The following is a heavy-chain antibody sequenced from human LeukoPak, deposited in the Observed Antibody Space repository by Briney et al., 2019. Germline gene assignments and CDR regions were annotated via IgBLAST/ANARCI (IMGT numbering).Heavy chain of an antibody. CDR3: ARSIPTYYYDSSGSKFDY. V-gene: IGHV1-2*02. CDR1: GYTFTSYD. D-gene: IGHD3-22*01. Sequence: ASVKVSCKASGYTFTSYDINWVRQATGQGLEWMGWINPNSGGTNYAQKFQGRVTMTRDTSISTAYMELSRLRSDDTAVYYCARSIPTYYYDSSGSKFDYWGQGTLVTVSS. CDR2: INPNSGGT. J-gene: IGHJ4*02.